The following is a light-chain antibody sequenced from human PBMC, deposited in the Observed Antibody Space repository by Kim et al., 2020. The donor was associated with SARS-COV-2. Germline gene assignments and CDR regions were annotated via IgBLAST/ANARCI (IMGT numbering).Light chain of an antibody. CDR3: QQYGSSPLT. J-gene: IGKJ4*01. V-gene: IGKV3-20*01. CDR1: QTVSSNF. CDR2: GAS. Sequence: PPGERVTLACRASQTVSSNFLAWYQQKPGQAPRLLVYGASSRATGIPDRFSGSGSGTDFTLTISRLEPEDFAVYFCQQYGSSPLTFGGGTKVDIK.